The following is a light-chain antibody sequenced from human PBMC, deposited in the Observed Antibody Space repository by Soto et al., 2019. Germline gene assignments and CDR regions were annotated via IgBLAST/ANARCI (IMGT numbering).Light chain of an antibody. CDR2: AAS. CDR3: LLDFSYFWA. V-gene: IGKV1-39*02. CDR1: QSISTY. Sequence: DIHMTQSPSSLSASLGDGVTITWRASQSISTYLNWYQQKAGLAPKLLIYAASSLQSGVPSRFSGSRSGTDFTLTISSLQPEDFATYYCLLDFSYFWAFGQGTKVDIK. J-gene: IGKJ1*01.